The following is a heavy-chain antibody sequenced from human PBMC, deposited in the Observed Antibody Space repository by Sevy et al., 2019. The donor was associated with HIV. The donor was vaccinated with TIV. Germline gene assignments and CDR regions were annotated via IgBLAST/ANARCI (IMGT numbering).Heavy chain of an antibody. V-gene: IGHV3-48*02. D-gene: IGHD3-10*01. CDR2: ISSSSSTL. CDR1: GFTFSSYS. CDR3: ARGEGRYGSGSFDY. Sequence: GGSLRLSCAASGFTFSSYSMNWVRQAPGKGLEWVSYISSSSSTLFFTDSVKGRFTISRDNAKNSLFLQMNSLRDEDTAVYYCARGEGRYGSGSFDYWGQGTRVTVSS. J-gene: IGHJ4*02.